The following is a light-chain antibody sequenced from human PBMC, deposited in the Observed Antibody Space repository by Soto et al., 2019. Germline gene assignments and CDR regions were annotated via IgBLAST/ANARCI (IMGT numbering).Light chain of an antibody. CDR1: QSVGSY. J-gene: IGKJ2*01. CDR3: QQRSSWPYT. V-gene: IGKV3-11*01. CDR2: DAS. Sequence: EIVLTQSPATLSLSPGERVTLSCRASQSVGSYLAWFQQKPGQAPRLLIYDASNRATGIPARFSGSGSGTDLTLTISSLEPDDFAVYYCQQRSSWPYTFGQGTKVDIK.